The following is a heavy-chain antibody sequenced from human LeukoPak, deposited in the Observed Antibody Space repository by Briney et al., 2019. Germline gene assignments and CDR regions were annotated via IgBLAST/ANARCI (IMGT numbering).Heavy chain of an antibody. Sequence: NPSETLSLTCAVYGGSFSGYYWSWIRQPPGKGLEWIGEINHSGSTNYNPSLKSRVTISVDTSKNQFSLKLGSVTAADTAVYYCARVGQWLAQNWFDPWGQGTLVTVSS. CDR3: ARVGQWLAQNWFDP. V-gene: IGHV4-34*01. CDR2: INHSGST. CDR1: GGSFSGYY. J-gene: IGHJ5*02. D-gene: IGHD6-19*01.